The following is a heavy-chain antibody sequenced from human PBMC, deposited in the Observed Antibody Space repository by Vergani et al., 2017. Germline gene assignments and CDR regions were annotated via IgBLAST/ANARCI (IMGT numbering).Heavy chain of an antibody. Sequence: EVQLVESGGGLVQPGGSLRLSCAASGFAFSSYWMSWVRQAPGKGLEWVANIKQDGSEKYYVDSVKGRFPISRDNAKNSLYLQMNSLRAEDTALYYCAKASGGRAAPLIFWGQGTLVTVSS. CDR3: AKASGGRAAPLIF. CDR2: IKQDGSEK. CDR1: GFAFSSYW. V-gene: IGHV3-7*03. D-gene: IGHD6-6*01. J-gene: IGHJ4*02.